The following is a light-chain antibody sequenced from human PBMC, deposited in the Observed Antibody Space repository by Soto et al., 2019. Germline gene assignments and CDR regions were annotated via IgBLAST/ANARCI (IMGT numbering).Light chain of an antibody. Sequence: QSALTQPHSASGSPGQSVTISCTGTTSDVGGYKYVSWYQQHPGKAPKLMIYEVSKRPSGVPDRFSGSKSGNTASLTVSGLQAEDDADYYCSSYAGSNNYVFGTGTKLTVL. CDR2: EVS. CDR3: SSYAGSNNYV. V-gene: IGLV2-8*01. CDR1: TSDVGGYKY. J-gene: IGLJ1*01.